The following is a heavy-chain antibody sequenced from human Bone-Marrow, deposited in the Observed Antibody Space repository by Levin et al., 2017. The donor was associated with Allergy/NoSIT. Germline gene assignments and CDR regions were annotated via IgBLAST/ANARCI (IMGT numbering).Heavy chain of an antibody. CDR3: ARSSVGEFTRFFDY. CDR2: INHSGST. CDR1: GQSFSGYY. V-gene: IGHV4-34*01. J-gene: IGHJ4*02. Sequence: SETLSLTCAVYGQSFSGYYWTWIRQPPGKGLEWIGEINHSGSTNYIPSLSSRVTMSIDTSKTQFSLNLSSVTAADTAVYFCARSSVGEFTRFFDYWGQGTLVTVSS. D-gene: IGHD3-16*01.